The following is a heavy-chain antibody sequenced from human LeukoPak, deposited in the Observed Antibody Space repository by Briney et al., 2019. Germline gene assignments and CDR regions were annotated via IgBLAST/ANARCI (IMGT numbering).Heavy chain of an antibody. V-gene: IGHV3-33*01. Sequence: GTSLRLSCAASGFPFSSYGMHWVRQAPGRGLEWVARLVYDARSDYANSVKGRFSISRDDSKNTLFLDMSNLRVEDTALYYCARDLSAAFDFWGQGVLVTVSS. CDR1: GFPFSSYG. CDR2: LVYDARS. CDR3: ARDLSAAFDF. D-gene: IGHD6-19*01. J-gene: IGHJ4*02.